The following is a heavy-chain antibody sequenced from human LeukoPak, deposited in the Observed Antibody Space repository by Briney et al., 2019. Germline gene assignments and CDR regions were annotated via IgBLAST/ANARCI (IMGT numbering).Heavy chain of an antibody. CDR2: IYSGGST. J-gene: IGHJ4*02. V-gene: IGHV3-53*01. Sequence: PGGSLRLSCAASGFTVSSNYMSCVRQAPGKGLEWVSVIYSGGSTYYADSVKGRFTISRDNSKNTLYLQMNSLRAEDTAVYYCARDIAYDSSGYYSPHFDYWGQGTLLTVSS. CDR3: ARDIAYDSSGYYSPHFDY. D-gene: IGHD3-22*01. CDR1: GFTVSSNY.